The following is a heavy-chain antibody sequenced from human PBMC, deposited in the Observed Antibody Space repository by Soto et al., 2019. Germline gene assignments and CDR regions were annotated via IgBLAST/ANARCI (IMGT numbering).Heavy chain of an antibody. CDR3: ARERSLAVAAPGY. V-gene: IGHV3-30-3*01. CDR1: GFTLSSYT. Sequence: QVQLVESGGGVVQPGRSLRLSCAASGFTLSSYTMYWVRQAPGKGLEWVASTSSDGINEYYADSAKGRFNISRDNSKNTLFVQMNSLRAEDSAMYFCARERSLAVAAPGYCGQGTLVTVSS. D-gene: IGHD6-19*01. J-gene: IGHJ4*02. CDR2: TSSDGINE.